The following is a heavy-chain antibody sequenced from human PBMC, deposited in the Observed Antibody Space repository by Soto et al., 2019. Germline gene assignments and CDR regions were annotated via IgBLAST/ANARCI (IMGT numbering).Heavy chain of an antibody. CDR1: GGSISSGGYY. CDR3: AREAGPAAGTLGWFDP. V-gene: IGHV4-31*03. D-gene: IGHD6-13*01. J-gene: IGHJ5*02. Sequence: SETLSLTCTVSGGSISSGGYYWSWIRQHPGKGLEWIGYIYYSGSTYYNPSLKSRVTISVDTSKNQFSLKLSSVTAADTAVYYCAREAGPAAGTLGWFDPWGQGTLVTVSS. CDR2: IYYSGST.